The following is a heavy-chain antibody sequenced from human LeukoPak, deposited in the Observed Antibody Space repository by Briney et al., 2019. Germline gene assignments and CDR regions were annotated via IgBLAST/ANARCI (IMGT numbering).Heavy chain of an antibody. V-gene: IGHV1-69*13. CDR2: IIPIFGTA. Sequence: ASVKVSCKASGGTFISYAISWVRQAPGQGLEWMGGIIPIFGTANYAQKFQGRVTITADESTSTAYMELSSLRSEDTAVYYCARDGGRLRPSYYFDYWGQGTLVTVSS. D-gene: IGHD5-12*01. CDR3: ARDGGRLRPSYYFDY. CDR1: GGTFISYA. J-gene: IGHJ4*02.